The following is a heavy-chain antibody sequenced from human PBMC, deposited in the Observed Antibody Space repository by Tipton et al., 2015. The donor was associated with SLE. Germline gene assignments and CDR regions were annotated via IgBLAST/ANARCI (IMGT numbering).Heavy chain of an antibody. CDR3: ARDLQLGAFDY. J-gene: IGHJ4*02. Sequence: LRLSCAVYGGSFSGYYWSWIRQPPGKGLEWIGEINHSGSTNYNPSLKSRVTISVDTSKNQFSLKLSSVTAADAAVYYCARDLQLGAFDYWGQGTLVTVSS. CDR2: INHSGST. CDR1: GGSFSGYY. V-gene: IGHV4-34*01. D-gene: IGHD1-1*01.